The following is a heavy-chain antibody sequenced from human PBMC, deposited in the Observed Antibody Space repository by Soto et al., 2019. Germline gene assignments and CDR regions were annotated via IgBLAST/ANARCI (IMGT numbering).Heavy chain of an antibody. Sequence: QVQLQQWGAGLLKPSETLSLTCAVYGGSFSGYYWSWIRQPPGKGLEWIGEINHSGSTNYNPSLKSRVTISVDTSKNQFSLKLSSVTAADTAVYYCARGSSLANNWFDPWGQGTLLTVSS. J-gene: IGHJ5*02. CDR1: GGSFSGYY. V-gene: IGHV4-34*01. CDR3: ARGSSLANNWFDP. D-gene: IGHD3-16*01. CDR2: INHSGST.